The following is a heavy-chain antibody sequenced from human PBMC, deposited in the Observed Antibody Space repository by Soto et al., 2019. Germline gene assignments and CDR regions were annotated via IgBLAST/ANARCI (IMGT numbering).Heavy chain of an antibody. CDR3: ARERSVGYCITTTCPKPFYYYAMDV. CDR2: IIPVFGPP. Sequence: QVQLVQSGAEVKKPGSSLKVSCKASGGTFTNYAFSWVRQAPGQGLEWMGGIIPVFGPPDYAQKFQGRVTITADESTRTASMELSSLRSDDTAVYYCARERSVGYCITTTCPKPFYYYAMDVWGQGTTVTVSS. J-gene: IGHJ6*02. CDR1: GGTFTNYA. V-gene: IGHV1-69*12. D-gene: IGHD2-2*01.